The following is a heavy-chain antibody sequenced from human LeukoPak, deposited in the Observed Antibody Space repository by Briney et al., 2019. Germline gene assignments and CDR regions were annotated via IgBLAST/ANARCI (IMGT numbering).Heavy chain of an antibody. CDR2: IRYDGSNK. CDR1: GFTFSSYV. V-gene: IGHV3-30*02. J-gene: IGHJ6*03. Sequence: PGGSLRLSCAASGFTFSSYVMHWVRQAPGKGLEWVAFIRYDGSNKYYADSVKGRFTISRDNSKNTLYLQMNNLRAEDTAVYYCARVVGATQFGYYYYYMDVWGKGTTVTVSS. CDR3: ARVVGATQFGYYYYYMDV. D-gene: IGHD1-26*01.